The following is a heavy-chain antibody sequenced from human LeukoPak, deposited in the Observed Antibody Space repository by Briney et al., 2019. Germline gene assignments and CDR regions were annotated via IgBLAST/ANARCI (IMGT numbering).Heavy chain of an antibody. CDR1: GGSISRGGYS. D-gene: IGHD3-22*01. CDR2: IYHSGST. CDR3: ARRRDYYERSGYPDPYYFYGMNV. Sequence: SETLSLTCAVSGGSISRGGYSWNWLRQPPGKGLEWIGYIYHSGSTYYNPSLKSRATISVDTYKNQFLLKLSTVTAAATAWYYCARRRDYYERSGYPDPYYFYGMNVWGQGTTVTVSS. V-gene: IGHV4-30-2*01. J-gene: IGHJ6*02.